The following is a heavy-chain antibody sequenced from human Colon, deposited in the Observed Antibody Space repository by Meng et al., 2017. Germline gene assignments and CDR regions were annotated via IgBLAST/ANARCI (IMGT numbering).Heavy chain of an antibody. CDR3: ARDLES. V-gene: IGHV1-69*01. CDR2: IVPMFGTP. J-gene: IGHJ5*02. D-gene: IGHD3-3*01. CDR1: GGIFSSYA. Sequence: QGQLVQSGAEVKKPGSSVGVSCKASGGIFSSYAISWVRQAPGQGLEWMGGIVPMFGTPNYAQKFQGRVTIAADESTTTSFMELSSLRFEDTATYYCARDLESWGQGTLVTVSS.